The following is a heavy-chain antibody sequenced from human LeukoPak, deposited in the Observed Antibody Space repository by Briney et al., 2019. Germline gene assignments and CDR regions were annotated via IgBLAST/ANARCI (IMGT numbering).Heavy chain of an antibody. V-gene: IGHV4-34*01. CDR3: ARHRFRGNWLDP. J-gene: IGHJ5*02. CDR2: INHSGST. Sequence: SETLSLTCAVYGGSFSGYYWSWIRQPPGKGLEWIGEINHSGSTNYNPSLKSRVTISVDTSKNQFSLKLSSVTAADTAVYYCARHRFRGNWLDPWGQGTLVTVSS. CDR1: GGSFSGYY. D-gene: IGHD3-10*01.